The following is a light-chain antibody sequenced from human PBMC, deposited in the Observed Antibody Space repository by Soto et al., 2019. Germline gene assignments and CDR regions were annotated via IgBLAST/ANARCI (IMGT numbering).Light chain of an antibody. CDR3: QQVKSSPLT. J-gene: IGKJ5*01. Sequence: DIQMTQSPSALSASVGDRVTITCRASQSLDKYLAWYQQKPGKAPKLLIYQASILQSGVPSKFSGSGSGTEFTLSISNLSPDDFASYYCQQVKSSPLTFRQGTRLEIK. CDR2: QAS. V-gene: IGKV1-5*03. CDR1: QSLDKY.